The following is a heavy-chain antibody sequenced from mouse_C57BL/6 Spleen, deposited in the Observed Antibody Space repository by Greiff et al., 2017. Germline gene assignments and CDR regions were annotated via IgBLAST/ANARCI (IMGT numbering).Heavy chain of an antibody. CDR2: IHPNSGST. D-gene: IGHD2-13*01. CDR3: ARRGSDYGDYFDY. CDR1: GYTFTSYW. Sequence: QVQLKQPGAELVKPGASVKLSCKASGYTFTSYWMHWVKQSPGQGLEWIGMIHPNSGSTNYNEKVKSKATLTVDKSSSTAYMQLSSLTSEDSAVYYGARRGSDYGDYFDYWGQGTTRTVSS. J-gene: IGHJ2*01. V-gene: IGHV1-64*01.